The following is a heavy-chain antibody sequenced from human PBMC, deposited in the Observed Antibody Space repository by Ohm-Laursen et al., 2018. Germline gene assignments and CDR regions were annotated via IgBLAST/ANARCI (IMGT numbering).Heavy chain of an antibody. CDR1: GFSLNNTRVG. V-gene: IGHV2-26*01. J-gene: IGHJ4*02. Sequence: TQTLTLTCTVSGFSLNNTRVGVSWIRQPPGKALEWLAHIFSPDEKSYRTSLRSRLTVSKDTSKSQVVLTMTNMDPVDTATYYCARIRWQWLPYFDHWGQGTLVTVSS. CDR3: ARIRWQWLPYFDH. CDR2: IFSPDEK. D-gene: IGHD6-19*01.